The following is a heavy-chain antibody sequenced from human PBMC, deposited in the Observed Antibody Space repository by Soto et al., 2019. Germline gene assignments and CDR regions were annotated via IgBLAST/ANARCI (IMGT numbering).Heavy chain of an antibody. Sequence: EVQLVESGGGLVQPGGSLRLSCAASGFTFSRHWMYWVRQGPGKGLVWVSRISGDGSSTSYADPVKGRFTISRDNAKNTLDLQMNSLRVEDTAVYYCVMRYCSDGTCYGEYFQHWGQGTLVTVSS. CDR2: ISGDGSST. CDR1: GFTFSRHW. V-gene: IGHV3-74*01. CDR3: VMRYCSDGTCYGEYFQH. J-gene: IGHJ1*01. D-gene: IGHD2-15*01.